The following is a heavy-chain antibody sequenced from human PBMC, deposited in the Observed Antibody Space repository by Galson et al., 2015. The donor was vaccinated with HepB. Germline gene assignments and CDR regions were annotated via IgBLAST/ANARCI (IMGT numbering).Heavy chain of an antibody. J-gene: IGHJ4*02. CDR1: GFTFSSYG. CDR3: AKDLVGATNY. V-gene: IGHV3-30*18. CDR2: ISYDGSNK. D-gene: IGHD1-26*01. Sequence: SLRLSCAASGFTFSSYGMHWVRQAPGKGLEWVAVISYDGSNKYYADSVKGRFTISRDNSKNTLYLQMNSLRAEDTAVYYCAKDLVGATNYWGQRTLVTVSS.